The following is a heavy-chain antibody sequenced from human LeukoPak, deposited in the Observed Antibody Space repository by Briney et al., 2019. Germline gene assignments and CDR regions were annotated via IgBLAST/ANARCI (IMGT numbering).Heavy chain of an antibody. CDR1: GYTFTSYY. V-gene: IGHV1-46*01. CDR3: ARGGGWTPLSDFDY. Sequence: ASVKVSCKASGYTFTSYYMHWVRQAPGQGLEWMGIINPSGGSTSYAQKLQGRVTMTTDTSTSTAYMELRSLRSDDTAVYYCARGGGWTPLSDFDYWGQGTLVTVSS. CDR2: INPSGGST. J-gene: IGHJ4*02. D-gene: IGHD2-15*01.